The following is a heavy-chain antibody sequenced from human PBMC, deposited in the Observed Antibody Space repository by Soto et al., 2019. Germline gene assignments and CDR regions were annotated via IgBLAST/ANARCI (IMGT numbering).Heavy chain of an antibody. V-gene: IGHV3-30*18. CDR3: AKDRDDFWSGYHPPVDY. J-gene: IGHJ4*02. Sequence: PGGSLRLSCAASGFTFSSYGVHWVRQAPGKGLEWVAVISYDGSNKYYADSVKGRFTISRDNSKNTLYLQMNSLRAEDTAVYYCAKDRDDFWSGYHPPVDYWGQGTLVTVSS. CDR2: ISYDGSNK. CDR1: GFTFSSYG. D-gene: IGHD3-3*01.